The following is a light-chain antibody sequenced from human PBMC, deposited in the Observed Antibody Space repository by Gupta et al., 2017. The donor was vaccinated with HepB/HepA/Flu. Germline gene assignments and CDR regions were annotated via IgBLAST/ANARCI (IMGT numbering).Light chain of an antibody. J-gene: IGKJ4*01. CDR1: QGISSY. CDR2: AAS. CDR3: HQYYRYPAT. Sequence: AIRMTQSPSSFSASTGDRVTITCRASQGISSYLAWYQQKPGKAPKLLIYAASTLQSGVPSRFSGSGSGTDFTLTISCLQSEDFATYYCHQYYRYPATFGGGTKVEIK. V-gene: IGKV1-8*01.